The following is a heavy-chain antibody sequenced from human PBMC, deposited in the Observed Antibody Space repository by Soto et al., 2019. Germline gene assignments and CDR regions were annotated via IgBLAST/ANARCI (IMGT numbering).Heavy chain of an antibody. CDR2: TGGGGSDT. D-gene: IGHD1-26*01. CDR1: RFTFSDFY. CDR3: AKDAVPYHGKWDWFDS. V-gene: IGHV3-23*01. Sequence: DVQLLESGGGLVQPGGSLTLSCAASRFTFSDFYMSWVRQVPGKGLEWVSSTGGGGSDTYYADSVKGRFTISRDNSKNPLYLQMDGLRDDATDIYYCAKDAVPYHGKWDWFDSWGQGTLVIVSS. J-gene: IGHJ5*01.